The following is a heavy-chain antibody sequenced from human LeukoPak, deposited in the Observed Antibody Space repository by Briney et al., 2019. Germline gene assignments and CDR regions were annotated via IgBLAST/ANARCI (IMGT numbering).Heavy chain of an antibody. CDR2: ISYDASNK. D-gene: IGHD3-22*01. CDR3: AKDRLTYYYDSSGYFDY. CDR1: GFTFSSYG. V-gene: IGHV3-30*18. J-gene: IGHJ4*02. Sequence: GGSLRLSCAASGFTFSSYGMHWVRQAPGKGLEWVAVISYDASNKYYADSVKGRFTISRDNSKNTLYLQMNSLRAEDTAVYYCAKDRLTYYYDSSGYFDYWGQGTLVTVSS.